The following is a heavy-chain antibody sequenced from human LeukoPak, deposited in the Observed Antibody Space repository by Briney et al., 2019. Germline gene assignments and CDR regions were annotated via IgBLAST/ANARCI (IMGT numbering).Heavy chain of an antibody. CDR2: VSHRGRE. D-gene: IGHD6-13*01. CDR1: GGSITTDRYL. Sequence: SETLSLTCAVSGGSITTDRYLWGWLRRSPGKGLEWIGSVSHRGREYYRSSLKSRVTISVDTSKNQFSLKLSSVTAADTAVYYCARRRRIGAVGTDAFDIWGQGTMVTVSS. CDR3: ARRRRIGAVGTDAFDI. V-gene: IGHV4-39*07. J-gene: IGHJ3*02.